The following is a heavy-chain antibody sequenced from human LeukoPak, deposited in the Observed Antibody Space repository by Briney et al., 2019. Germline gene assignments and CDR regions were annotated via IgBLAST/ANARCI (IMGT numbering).Heavy chain of an antibody. Sequence: GASVKVSCKASGYTFTGYYMHWVRQAPGQGLEWMGWINPNSGGTNHAQKFQGRVTMTRDTSISTAYMELSGLRSEDTAVYYCARGMFDNSGTYYYFYYALDVWGQGTTVTVSS. CDR2: INPNSGGT. J-gene: IGHJ6*02. V-gene: IGHV1-2*02. D-gene: IGHD3-22*01. CDR3: ARGMFDNSGTYYYFYYALDV. CDR1: GYTFTGYY.